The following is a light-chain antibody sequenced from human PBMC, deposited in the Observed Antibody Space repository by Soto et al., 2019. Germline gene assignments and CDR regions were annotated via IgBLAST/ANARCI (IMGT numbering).Light chain of an antibody. Sequence: DILITHSPLSLPVXXXXXXXIXXXSXXSLLHSNGYNYLDWYLQKPGQSPQLLIYLGSNRASGVPDRFSGSGSGTDFTLKISRVEAEDVGVYYCMQALQTPAFGQGTRLEIK. J-gene: IGKJ5*01. CDR3: MQALQTPA. CDR2: LGS. CDR1: XSLLHSNGYNY. V-gene: IGKV2-28*01.